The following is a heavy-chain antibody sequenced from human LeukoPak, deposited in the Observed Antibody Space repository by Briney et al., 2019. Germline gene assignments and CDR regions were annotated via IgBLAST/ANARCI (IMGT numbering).Heavy chain of an antibody. J-gene: IGHJ4*02. Sequence: GGSLRLSCAPSGFTFSIYGMHWVRQAPGKGLEWVAVISYDGSNKYYADSVKGRFTISRGNSKNTLYLQMNSLRAEDTAVYYCAYYGSGSYYQIDYWGQGTLVTVSS. CDR2: ISYDGSNK. CDR3: AYYGSGSYYQIDY. CDR1: GFTFSIYG. D-gene: IGHD3-10*01. V-gene: IGHV3-30*03.